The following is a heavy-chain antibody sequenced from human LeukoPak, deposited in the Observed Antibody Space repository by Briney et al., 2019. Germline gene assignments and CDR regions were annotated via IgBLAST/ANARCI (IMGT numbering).Heavy chain of an antibody. D-gene: IGHD3-10*01. Sequence: SSETLSLTCAVYGGSFSGYYWSWIRQPPGKGLEWIGEINHSGSTNYNPSLKSRVTISVDTSKNQFSLKLSSVTAADTAVYYCARHLWFGELKPLFFDYWGQGTLVTVSS. CDR3: ARHLWFGELKPLFFDY. CDR2: INHSGST. CDR1: GGSFSGYY. V-gene: IGHV4-34*01. J-gene: IGHJ4*02.